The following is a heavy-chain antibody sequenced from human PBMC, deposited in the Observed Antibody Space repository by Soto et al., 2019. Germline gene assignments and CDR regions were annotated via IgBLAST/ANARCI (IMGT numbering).Heavy chain of an antibody. CDR2: ISSSSSYI. D-gene: IGHD6-6*01. Sequence: GGSLRLSCAASGFTFSSYSMNWVRQAPGKGLEWVSSISSSSSYIYYADSVKGRFTISRDNAKNSLYLQMNSLRAEDTAVYYCARNIGYSSSAGQYFDYWGQGTLVTVSS. CDR1: GFTFSSYS. V-gene: IGHV3-21*01. CDR3: ARNIGYSSSAGQYFDY. J-gene: IGHJ4*02.